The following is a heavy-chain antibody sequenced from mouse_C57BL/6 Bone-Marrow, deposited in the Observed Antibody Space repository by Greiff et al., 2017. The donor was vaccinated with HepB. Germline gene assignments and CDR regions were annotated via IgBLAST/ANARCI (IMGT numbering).Heavy chain of an antibody. D-gene: IGHD1-1*01. CDR3: ARATGSSMDY. Sequence: EVQLQQSGPELVKPGASVKISCKASGYTFTDYYMNWVKQSHGKSLEWIGDINPNNGGTSYNQKFKGKATLTVDKSSSTAYMELRSLTSEDSAVYYCARATGSSMDYWGQGTSVTVSS. CDR1: GYTFTDYY. J-gene: IGHJ4*01. CDR2: INPNNGGT. V-gene: IGHV1-26*01.